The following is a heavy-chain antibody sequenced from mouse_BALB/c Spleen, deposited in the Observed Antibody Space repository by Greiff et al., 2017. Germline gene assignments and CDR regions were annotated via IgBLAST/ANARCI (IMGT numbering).Heavy chain of an antibody. D-gene: IGHD4-1*01. V-gene: IGHV5-6*01. CDR2: ISSGGSYT. Sequence: EVQLVESGGDLVKPGGSLKLSCAASGFTFSSYGMYWVRQTPDKRLEWVAPISSGGSYTYYPDSVKGRVTISRDNAKNTLYLQMSSLKSEDTAMYYCARHSPTGTKGLYYYAMDYWGQGTSVTVSS. CDR3: ARHSPTGTKGLYYYAMDY. J-gene: IGHJ4*01. CDR1: GFTFSSYG.